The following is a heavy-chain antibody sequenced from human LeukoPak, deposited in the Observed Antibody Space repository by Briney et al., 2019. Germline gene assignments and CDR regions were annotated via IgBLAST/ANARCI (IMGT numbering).Heavy chain of an antibody. CDR2: IYYSGST. V-gene: IGHV4-59*01. J-gene: IGHJ6*03. CDR1: GGSISSYY. D-gene: IGHD2-21*02. Sequence: SETLSLTCTVSGGSISSYYWSWIRQPPGKGLEWIGYIYYSGSTNYNPSLKSRVTISVDTSKNQFSLKLSSVTAADAAVYYCARMTSYYYYMDVWGKGTTVTISS. CDR3: ARMTSYYYYMDV.